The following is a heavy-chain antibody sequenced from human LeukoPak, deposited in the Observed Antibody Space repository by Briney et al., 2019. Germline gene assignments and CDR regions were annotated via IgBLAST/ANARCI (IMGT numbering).Heavy chain of an antibody. CDR3: ARTFHGVDNWFDP. CDR2: ISSSSSYI. Sequence: GGSLRLSCAASGFTFSSYSMNWVRQAPGKGLEWVSSISSSSSYIYYADSVKGRFTISRDNAKNSLYLQMNSLRAEDTAVYYCARTFHGVDNWFDPWGQGTLVTVSS. J-gene: IGHJ5*02. CDR1: GFTFSSYS. V-gene: IGHV3-21*01. D-gene: IGHD2-8*01.